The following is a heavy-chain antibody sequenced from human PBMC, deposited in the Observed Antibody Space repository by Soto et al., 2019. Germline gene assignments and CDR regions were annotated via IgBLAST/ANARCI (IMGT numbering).Heavy chain of an antibody. J-gene: IGHJ4*02. CDR3: ATRSPAFDV. V-gene: IGHV1-18*01. CDR1: GYTFTSYG. CDR2: ISTSKGDT. Sequence: QVQMVQSGPEVKKPGASVKVSCKTSGYTFTSYGVAWVRQAPGQGLEWMGWISTSKGDTTYAQKFQGRVNMTTDTSTSTADMELRSLRSDDTAVYYCATRSPAFDVWGQGTLVTVSS.